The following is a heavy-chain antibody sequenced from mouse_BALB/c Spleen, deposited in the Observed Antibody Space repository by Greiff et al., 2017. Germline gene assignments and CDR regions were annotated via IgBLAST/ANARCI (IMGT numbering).Heavy chain of an antibody. CDR3: ARRDYGSSWYFDV. J-gene: IGHJ1*01. D-gene: IGHD1-1*01. V-gene: IGHV5-17*02. CDR2: ISSGSSTI. CDR1: GFTFSSFG. Sequence: EVNVVESGGGLVQPGGSRKLSCAASGFTFSSFGMHWVRQAPEKGLEWVAYISSGSSTIYYADTVKGRFTISIDNPKNTLFLQMTSLRSEDTAMYYCARRDYGSSWYFDVWGAGTTVTVSS.